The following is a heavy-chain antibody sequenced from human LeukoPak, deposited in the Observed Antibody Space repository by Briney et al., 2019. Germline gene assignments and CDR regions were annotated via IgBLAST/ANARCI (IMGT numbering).Heavy chain of an antibody. Sequence: PGGSLRLSCVASGFTFRNYYMHWVRQAPGKGLEWVSSISSSSSYIYYADSVKGRFTNSRDNAKNSLYLQMNSLRAEDTAVYYCARDRSAGGYFDAFDIWGQGTMVTVSS. CDR2: ISSSSSYI. J-gene: IGHJ3*02. D-gene: IGHD3-22*01. CDR3: ARDRSAGGYFDAFDI. V-gene: IGHV3-21*01. CDR1: GFTFRNYY.